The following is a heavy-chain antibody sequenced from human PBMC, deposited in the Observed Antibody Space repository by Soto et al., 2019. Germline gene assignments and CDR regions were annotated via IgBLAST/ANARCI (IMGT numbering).Heavy chain of an antibody. CDR3: ARDQSRPLYYYYYGMDV. CDR2: IWYDGSNK. D-gene: IGHD6-13*01. CDR1: GFTFSSYG. J-gene: IGHJ6*02. V-gene: IGHV3-33*01. Sequence: GSLRLSCAASGFTFSSYGMHWVRQAPGKGLEWVAVIWYDGSNKYYADSVKGRFTISRDNPKNTLYLQMNSLRAEDTAVYYCARDQSRPLYYYYYGMDVWGQGTTVTVSS.